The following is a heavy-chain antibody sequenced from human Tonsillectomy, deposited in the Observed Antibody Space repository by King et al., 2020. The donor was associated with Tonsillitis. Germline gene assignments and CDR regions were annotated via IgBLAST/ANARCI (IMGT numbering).Heavy chain of an antibody. CDR2: ISDSGDNT. CDR3: AKSAYCSGTNCGQGVYFDY. CDR1: GFTYSTYA. D-gene: IGHD2-2*01. Sequence: VQLVESGGGVVQPGGSLRLSCAASGFTYSTYAMNWVRQAPGKGLEWVSGISDSGDNTYYADSVKGRFSISRDNSKNTVYVQMNSLRAEDTAVYYCAKSAYCSGTNCGQGVYFDYWGQGTLVTVSS. V-gene: IGHV3-23*04. J-gene: IGHJ4*02.